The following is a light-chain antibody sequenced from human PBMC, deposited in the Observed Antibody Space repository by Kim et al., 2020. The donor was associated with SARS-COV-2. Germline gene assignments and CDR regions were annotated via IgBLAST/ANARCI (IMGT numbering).Light chain of an antibody. CDR2: AAY. Sequence: ASVRERVTITCRGSQGISSYLSWYQQKPGKAPKIVIYAAYNLQSGVPSRFSCSGSRTDFTLTISSQQPEDFATYYFQQLNSYPITFGQGTRLEIK. CDR1: QGISSY. V-gene: IGKV1-9*01. J-gene: IGKJ5*01. CDR3: QQLNSYPIT.